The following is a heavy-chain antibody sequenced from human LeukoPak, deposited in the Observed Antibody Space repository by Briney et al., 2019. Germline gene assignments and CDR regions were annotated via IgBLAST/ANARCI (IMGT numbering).Heavy chain of an antibody. J-gene: IGHJ4*02. CDR2: IYYSGST. V-gene: IGHV4-59*01. CDR3: ARGGLQYDY. Sequence: MPSETLSLTCPVSGGSISSYYWRWIRQPPGKGLEWIGYIYYSGSTNYNPSLKSRVTISVDTSKNRFSLKLSSVTAADTAVYYRARGGLQYDYWGQGTLVTVSS. D-gene: IGHD4-11*01. CDR1: GGSISSYY.